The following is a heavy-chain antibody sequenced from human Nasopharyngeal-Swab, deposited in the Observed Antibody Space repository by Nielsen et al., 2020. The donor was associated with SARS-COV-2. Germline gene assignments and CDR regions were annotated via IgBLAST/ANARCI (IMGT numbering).Heavy chain of an antibody. CDR1: GFTFSSYW. D-gene: IGHD3-10*01. J-gene: IGHJ4*02. V-gene: IGHV3-7*03. CDR3: ARDGILLWFGEERLGY. Sequence: GESLKISCAASGFTFSSYWMSWVRQAPGKGLEWVANIKQDGSEKYYVDSVKGRFTISRDNAKNSLYLQMNSLRAEDTAVYYCARDGILLWFGEERLGYWGQGTLVTV. CDR2: IKQDGSEK.